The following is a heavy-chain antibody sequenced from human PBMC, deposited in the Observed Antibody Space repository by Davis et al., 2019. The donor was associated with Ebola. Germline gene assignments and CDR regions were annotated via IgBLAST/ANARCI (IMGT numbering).Heavy chain of an antibody. Sequence: GESPKIPCAASGFRLSTYWMHWVRQAPGKGLVWVARMNEDGSRTDYADSVRGRFTISRDTAKNTLFLQMNSLRAEDTAVYYCARDPTIVVEPPAIYYYYYMVVWGKGATITVSS. V-gene: IGHV3-74*01. J-gene: IGHJ6*03. CDR1: GFRLSTYW. CDR3: ARDPTIVVEPPAIYYYYYMVV. CDR2: MNEDGSRT. D-gene: IGHD2-2*01.